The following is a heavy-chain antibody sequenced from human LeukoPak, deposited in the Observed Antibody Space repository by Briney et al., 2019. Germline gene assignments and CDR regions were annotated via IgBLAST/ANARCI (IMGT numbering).Heavy chain of an antibody. CDR3: ARGPGVRGATLT. CDR1: GGSISSGGYY. Sequence: SETLSLTCTVSGGSISSGGYYWSWIRQPPGKGLEWIGYIYYSGSTYYNPSLKSRVTISVDTSKNQFSLKLSSVTAADTAVYYCARGPGVRGATLTWGQGTLVTVSS. V-gene: IGHV4-30-4*08. D-gene: IGHD3-10*01. J-gene: IGHJ5*02. CDR2: IYYSGST.